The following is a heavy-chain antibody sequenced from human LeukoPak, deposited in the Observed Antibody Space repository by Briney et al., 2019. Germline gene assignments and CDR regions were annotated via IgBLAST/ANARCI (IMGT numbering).Heavy chain of an antibody. V-gene: IGHV1-69*04. Sequence: SVKVSCKASGGTFSSYAISWVRQAPGQGLEWMGRIIPILGIANYAQKFQGRVAITADKSTSTAYMELSSLRSEDTAVYYCARDTTPYYDILTGSHDAFDIWGQGTMVTVSS. CDR1: GGTFSSYA. D-gene: IGHD3-9*01. CDR2: IIPILGIA. CDR3: ARDTTPYYDILTGSHDAFDI. J-gene: IGHJ3*02.